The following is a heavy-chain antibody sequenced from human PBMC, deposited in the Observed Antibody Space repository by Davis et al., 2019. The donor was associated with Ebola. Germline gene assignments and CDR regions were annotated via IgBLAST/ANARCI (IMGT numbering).Heavy chain of an antibody. V-gene: IGHV4-59*08. Sequence: SETLSLTCTVSGGSISSYYWSWIRQPPGKGLEWIGYIYYSGSTNYNPSLKSRVTISVYTSKNQFSLTLSFVTAADTAVYYCARQPYSSSWYNYYGMDVWGQGTTVTVSS. CDR1: GGSISSYY. CDR3: ARQPYSSSWYNYYGMDV. J-gene: IGHJ6*02. D-gene: IGHD6-13*01. CDR2: IYYSGST.